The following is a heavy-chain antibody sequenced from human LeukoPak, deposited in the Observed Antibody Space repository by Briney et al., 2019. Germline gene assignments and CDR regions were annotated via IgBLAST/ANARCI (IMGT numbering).Heavy chain of an antibody. D-gene: IGHD5-24*01. J-gene: IGHJ3*02. Sequence: SETLSLTCTVSGGSISSSSYYWGWIRQTPGKGLEWIGSIYYSGSTYYNPSLKSRVTISVDTSKNQFSLKLSSVTAADTAVYYCARRVRDGYNYGAFDIWGQGTMVTVSS. CDR3: ARRVRDGYNYGAFDI. CDR1: GGSISSSSYY. V-gene: IGHV4-39*01. CDR2: IYYSGST.